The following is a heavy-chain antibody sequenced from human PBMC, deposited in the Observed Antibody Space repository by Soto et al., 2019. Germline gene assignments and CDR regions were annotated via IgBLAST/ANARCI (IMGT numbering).Heavy chain of an antibody. CDR3: AKWGAAAGTT. CDR2: VFYTGIT. V-gene: IGHV4-59*01. Sequence: QVHLQESGPGLVKPAETLSLTCSVSGGSISSYYWSWIRQPPGKGLGWIGCVFYTGITKYNPSSKSRATISGDTSRNQFSLNLMSVTAADTAVYYCAKWGAAAGTTWGQGIRVNVSS. D-gene: IGHD6-25*01. CDR1: GGSISSYY. J-gene: IGHJ4*02.